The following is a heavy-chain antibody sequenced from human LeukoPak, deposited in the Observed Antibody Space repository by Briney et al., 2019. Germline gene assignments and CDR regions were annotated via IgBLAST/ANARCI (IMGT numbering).Heavy chain of an antibody. J-gene: IGHJ4*02. CDR1: GGSISSSSYY. CDR2: IYYSGST. Sequence: SETLSLTCTVSGGSISSSSYYWGWIRQPPGKGLEWIGSIYYSGSTYYNPSLKSRVTISVDTSKNQFSLKLSSVTAADTAVYYCARDFLTTSYWGQGTLVTVSS. D-gene: IGHD4-11*01. V-gene: IGHV4-39*07. CDR3: ARDFLTTSY.